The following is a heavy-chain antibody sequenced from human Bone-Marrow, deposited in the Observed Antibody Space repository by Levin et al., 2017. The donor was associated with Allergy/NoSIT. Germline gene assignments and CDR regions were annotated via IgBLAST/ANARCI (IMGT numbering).Heavy chain of an antibody. D-gene: IGHD3-3*01. V-gene: IGHV3-7*01. CDR1: GFIFSNSW. J-gene: IGHJ4*02. CDR2: TKQDGTEK. CDR3: VRHGFYNFDY. Sequence: AGESLKISCAASGFIFSNSWMAWVRQAPGKGLEWVANTKQDGTEKNYADSVKGRFTISRDNAKNSLYLQMDSLRVEDTAVFYCVRHGFYNFDYWGQGTLVIVSS.